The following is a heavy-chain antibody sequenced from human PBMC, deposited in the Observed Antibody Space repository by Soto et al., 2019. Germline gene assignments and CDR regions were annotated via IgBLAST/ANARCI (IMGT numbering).Heavy chain of an antibody. V-gene: IGHV4-59*01. Sequence: SEALSLTCTGSGGSISSYYWSWIRQPPGKGLEWIGYIYYSGSTNYNPSLKSRVTISVDTSKNQFSLKLSSVTAADTAVYYCARALCSGGRCYLDWTDPWCQGTLVTGSS. J-gene: IGHJ5*02. D-gene: IGHD2-15*01. CDR2: IYYSGST. CDR1: GGSISSYY. CDR3: ARALCSGGRCYLDWTDP.